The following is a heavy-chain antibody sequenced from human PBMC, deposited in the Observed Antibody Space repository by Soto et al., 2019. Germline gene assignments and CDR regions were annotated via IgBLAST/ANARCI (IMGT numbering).Heavy chain of an antibody. V-gene: IGHV3-21*06. CDR1: GFTFTRYS. CDR3: ARESEDLTSNFDY. CDR2: ISSTTNYI. J-gene: IGHJ4*02. Sequence: GGSLRLSCAASGFTFTRYSMNWVRQAPGKGLEWVSSISSTTNYIYYGDSMKGRFTIPRDNAKNSLYLEMNSLRAEDTAVYYCARESEDLTSNFDYWGQGTLVTVSS.